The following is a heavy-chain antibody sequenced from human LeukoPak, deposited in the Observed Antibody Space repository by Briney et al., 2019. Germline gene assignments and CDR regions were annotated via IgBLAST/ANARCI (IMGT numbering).Heavy chain of an antibody. D-gene: IGHD5-12*01. V-gene: IGHV1-3*01. CDR2: INPGNGNT. J-gene: IGHJ4*02. CDR1: GYTFTRYI. Sequence: ASVKVSCKASGYTFTRYIMNWVRQAPGQRPEWMGWINPGNGNTKYSEKFQDRVTFTRDTSATTAYMELSSLSSEDTAVYYCARERVTTTAFDYWGQGTLVTVSS. CDR3: ARERVTTTAFDY.